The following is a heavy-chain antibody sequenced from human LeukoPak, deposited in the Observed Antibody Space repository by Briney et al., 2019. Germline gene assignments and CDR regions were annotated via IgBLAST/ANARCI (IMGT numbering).Heavy chain of an antibody. Sequence: SETLSLTCTVSDDSFINYFWSWIRQPPGKGLEWIGYIYYTGSTNYSPSLKSRVTISLDSSKNQFSLKLTSVTAADTGVYYCARGVEVSSYYFDYWGQGILVSVSS. J-gene: IGHJ4*02. CDR3: ARGVEVSSYYFDY. D-gene: IGHD2-15*01. V-gene: IGHV4-59*01. CDR1: DDSFINYF. CDR2: IYYTGST.